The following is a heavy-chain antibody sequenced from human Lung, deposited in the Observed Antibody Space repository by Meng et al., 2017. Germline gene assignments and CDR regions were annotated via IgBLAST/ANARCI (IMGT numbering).Heavy chain of an antibody. D-gene: IGHD4-11*01. CDR2: INHSGST. Sequence: GQLRQWGAGLLKPSGTLSPTFVVSGGSFSDYYWSWIRQPPGKGLEWIGEINHSGSTNYNPSLESRATISVDTSQNNLSLKLSSVTAADSAVYYCARGPTTMAHDFDYWGQGTLVTVSS. J-gene: IGHJ4*02. CDR1: GGSFSDYY. V-gene: IGHV4-34*01. CDR3: ARGPTTMAHDFDY.